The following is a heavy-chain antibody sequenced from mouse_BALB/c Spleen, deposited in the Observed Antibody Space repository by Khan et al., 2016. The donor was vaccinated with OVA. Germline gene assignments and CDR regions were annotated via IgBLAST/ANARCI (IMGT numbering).Heavy chain of an antibody. D-gene: IGHD1-1*01. CDR2: IDPANGNT. CDR3: ARRRNYYGSLDY. Sequence: VRLQQSGAELVKPGASVKLSCTASGFNIKDTYMHWVKQRPEQGLEWIGRIDPANGNTKYDPKFQGKATITADTSSNTAYLQLSSLTSEDTAVYCCARRRNYYGSLDYWGQGTTLTVSS. V-gene: IGHV14-3*02. J-gene: IGHJ2*01. CDR1: GFNIKDTY.